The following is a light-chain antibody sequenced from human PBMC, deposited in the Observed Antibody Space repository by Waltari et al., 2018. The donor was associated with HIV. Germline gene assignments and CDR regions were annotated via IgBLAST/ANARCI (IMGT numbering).Light chain of an antibody. CDR1: PSVLYISNNKNY. J-gene: IGKJ4*02. Sequence: DLVLSQSPHPLAVSLRERATLTSTSSPSVLYISNNKNYLAWYQQKPRQPPKLLIYWASTRESGVPDRFSGSGSGPDFTHTISSLQGEDVAVYYCQQYFSFPRPFGGGTKVEIK. CDR3: QQYFSFPRP. CDR2: WAS. V-gene: IGKV4-1*01.